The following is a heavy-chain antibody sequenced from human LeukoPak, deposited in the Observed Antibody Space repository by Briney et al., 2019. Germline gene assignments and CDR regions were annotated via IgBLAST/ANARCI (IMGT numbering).Heavy chain of an antibody. Sequence: PGESLKISCKASGYSFDYYWIAWVRRMPGKGLEWMGIIYPDDSDSTYSPSFQGQVTISVDKSINTAYLQWSSLKASNTAIYYCARVGSVTNFGVVSYYFDYWGQGTLVTVSS. V-gene: IGHV5-51*01. CDR3: ARVGSVTNFGVVSYYFDY. CDR2: IYPDDSDS. D-gene: IGHD3-3*01. CDR1: GYSFDYYW. J-gene: IGHJ4*02.